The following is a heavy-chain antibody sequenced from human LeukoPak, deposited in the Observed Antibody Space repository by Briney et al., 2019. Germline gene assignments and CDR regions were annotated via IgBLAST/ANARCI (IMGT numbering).Heavy chain of an antibody. CDR3: AKRGVVIRVILVGFHKEAYYFDS. Sequence: GGSLRLSCAVSGITLSNYGMSWVRQAPGKGLEWVSGISGTGGSTNYADSVRGRFTISRDNRKNTLYLQMNSLRAEDTAVYFCAKRGVVIRVILVGFHKEAYYFDSWGQGALVTVSS. D-gene: IGHD3-22*01. CDR1: GITLSNYG. V-gene: IGHV3-23*01. J-gene: IGHJ4*02. CDR2: ISGTGGST.